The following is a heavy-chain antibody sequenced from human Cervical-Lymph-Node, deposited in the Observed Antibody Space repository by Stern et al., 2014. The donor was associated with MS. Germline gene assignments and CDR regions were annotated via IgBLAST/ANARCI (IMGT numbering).Heavy chain of an antibody. CDR2: IFPGGSDI. CDR1: GYTFTSYW. Sequence: EVQLLQSAPEVKRPGESLKISCQASGYTFTSYWIGWVRQMPGQGLEWIAIIFPGGSDIRYSPSFQGQATISADKSSSTAYLQWNNLKASDTAIYYCARQRYFDYWGQGTLVTVSS. J-gene: IGHJ4*02. V-gene: IGHV5-51*01. CDR3: ARQRYFDY.